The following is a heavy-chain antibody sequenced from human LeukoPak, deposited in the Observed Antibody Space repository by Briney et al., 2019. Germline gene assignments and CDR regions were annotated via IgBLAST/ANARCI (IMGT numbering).Heavy chain of an antibody. J-gene: IGHJ4*02. Sequence: SGGSLRLSCAASGFTFSSYGMHWVRQAPGKGLEWVAVISYDGSNKYYADSVKGRFTISRDNSKNTLYLQMNSLRAEDTAVYYCAPTYSSGLNLDYWGQGTLVTVSS. D-gene: IGHD6-19*01. CDR1: GFTFSSYG. CDR3: APTYSSGLNLDY. V-gene: IGHV3-30*03. CDR2: ISYDGSNK.